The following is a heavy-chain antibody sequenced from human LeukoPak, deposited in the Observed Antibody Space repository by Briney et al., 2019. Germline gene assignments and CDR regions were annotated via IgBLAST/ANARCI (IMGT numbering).Heavy chain of an antibody. J-gene: IGHJ4*02. CDR2: IDPSDSYT. CDR1: GYSFTSYW. D-gene: IGHD4-23*01. Sequence: GESLKISCKGSGYSFTSYWITWVRQMPGKGLECMGRIDPSDSYTNYSPSFQGHVTISADKSISTAYLQWSSLKASDTAMYYCARVMTTVVTVAYFDYWGQGTLVTVSS. CDR3: ARVMTTVVTVAYFDY. V-gene: IGHV5-10-1*01.